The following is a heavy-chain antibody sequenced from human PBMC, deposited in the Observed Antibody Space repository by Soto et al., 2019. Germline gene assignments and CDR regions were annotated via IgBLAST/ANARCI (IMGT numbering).Heavy chain of an antibody. CDR2: IYDTGNT. D-gene: IGHD6-25*01. V-gene: IGHV4-39*01. CDR1: GASISSRGFY. Sequence: SETLSLTCTVSGASISSRGFYWGWFRQPPGKGLEWIGSIYDTGNTFHNPSLDSRVTISVDTSKNQFSLKLTSVTAADAAAYYCARRHLNRPPVWGQGTTVTVSS. J-gene: IGHJ6*02. CDR3: ARRHLNRPPV.